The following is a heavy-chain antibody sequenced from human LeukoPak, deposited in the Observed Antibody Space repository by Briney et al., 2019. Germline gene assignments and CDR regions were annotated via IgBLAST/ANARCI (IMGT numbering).Heavy chain of an antibody. Sequence: GGSLRLSCAASGFTFSSYAMSWVRQAPGKGLEWVSAISGSGGSTYYADSVKGRFTISRDNSKSTLYLQMNSLRAEDTAVYYCAKDPRNYDFWSGSWFDPWGQGTPVTVSS. CDR3: AKDPRNYDFWSGSWFDP. V-gene: IGHV3-23*01. CDR1: GFTFSSYA. D-gene: IGHD3-3*01. CDR2: ISGSGGST. J-gene: IGHJ5*02.